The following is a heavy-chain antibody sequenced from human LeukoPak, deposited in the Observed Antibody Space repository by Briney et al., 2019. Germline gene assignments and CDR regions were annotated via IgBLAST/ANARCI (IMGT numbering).Heavy chain of an antibody. CDR2: IKQDGSEK. D-gene: IGHD6-19*01. V-gene: IGHV3-7*03. CDR3: ARDVVYGSGWYNWFDR. CDR1: GFTFSSYW. Sequence: GGSLRLSCAASGFTFSSYWMSWVRQAPGKGLEWVANIKQDGSEKYYVDSVKGRFTISRDNSKNTLYLQMNSLRAEDTAVYYCARDVVYGSGWYNWFDRWGQGTLVTVSS. J-gene: IGHJ5*02.